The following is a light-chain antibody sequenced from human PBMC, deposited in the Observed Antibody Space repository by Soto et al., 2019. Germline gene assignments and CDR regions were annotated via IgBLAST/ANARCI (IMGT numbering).Light chain of an antibody. CDR1: SSDVGGYNY. J-gene: IGLJ3*02. CDR2: EVS. Sequence: QSALTQPASVSGSPGQSITISCTGTSSDVGGYNYVSWYQQHPGKAPKLMIYEVSNRPSGVSNRFSGSKSGNTASLTISGLQAEDEADYYCSSYTSSSTPCWVFGGGTKVTVL. V-gene: IGLV2-14*01. CDR3: SSYTSSSTPCWV.